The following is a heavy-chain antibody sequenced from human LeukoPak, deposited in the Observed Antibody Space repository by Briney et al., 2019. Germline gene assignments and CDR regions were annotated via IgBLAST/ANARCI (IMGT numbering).Heavy chain of an antibody. J-gene: IGHJ4*02. CDR1: GASIADYY. CDR3: ARPAGSGSQTDY. Sequence: SETLSLTCTVSGASIADYYWSWIRQTPEMGLEYIGYIHISGKTYNNPSLKGRVTVSLDTSQNQFSLKLTSVTAADTAVYYCARPAGSGSQTDYWGQGTLVTVSS. CDR2: IHISGKT. D-gene: IGHD3-10*01. V-gene: IGHV4-4*08.